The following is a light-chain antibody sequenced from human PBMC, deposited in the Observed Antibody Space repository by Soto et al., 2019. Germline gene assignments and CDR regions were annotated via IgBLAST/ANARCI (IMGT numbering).Light chain of an antibody. Sequence: EIVMTQSPATLSASPGERATLSCRASQSVSSNLAWYQQKPGQAPRLLIYDASTRATGIPARFSGSGSGTEFTLTISSVQSEDFAVYYCQQYNNWPYSFGQGTKLEIK. J-gene: IGKJ2*03. CDR2: DAS. V-gene: IGKV3-15*01. CDR3: QQYNNWPYS. CDR1: QSVSSN.